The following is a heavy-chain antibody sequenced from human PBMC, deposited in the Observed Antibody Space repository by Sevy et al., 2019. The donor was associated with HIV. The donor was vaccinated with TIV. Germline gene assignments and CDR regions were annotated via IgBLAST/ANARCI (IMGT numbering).Heavy chain of an antibody. CDR1: GFTFNSYG. J-gene: IGHJ1*01. CDR3: AKDASSSRTGGTFQH. D-gene: IGHD6-13*01. Sequence: GGSLRLSCAASGFTFNSYGMHWVRQAPIKGLEWVSGISASGGSTYYADSVKGRFTISRDNSKNTLDLQMNSLRVEDTAVYYCAKDASSSRTGGTFQHWGQGTLVTVSS. CDR2: ISASGGST. V-gene: IGHV3-23*01.